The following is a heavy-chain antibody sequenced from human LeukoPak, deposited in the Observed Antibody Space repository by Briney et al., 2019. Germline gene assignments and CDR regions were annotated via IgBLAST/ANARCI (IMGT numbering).Heavy chain of an antibody. D-gene: IGHD1-26*01. J-gene: IGHJ4*02. V-gene: IGHV4-34*01. CDR3: ARGLFYRGYFDY. Sequence: PSETLSLTCAVYGGSFSGYYWGWIRQPPGKGLEWIGEINHSGSTNYNPSLKSRVTISVDTSKNQFSLKLSSVTAADTAVYYCARGLFYRGYFDYWGQGTLVTVSS. CDR2: INHSGST. CDR1: GGSFSGYY.